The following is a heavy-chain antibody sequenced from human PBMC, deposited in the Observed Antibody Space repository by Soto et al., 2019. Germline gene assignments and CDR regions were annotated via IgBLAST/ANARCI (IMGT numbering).Heavy chain of an antibody. Sequence: EVQLVESGGGLVQPGRSLRLSCAASGFTFDDYAMHWVRQAPGKGLEWVSGISWNSGSIGYADSVKGRFTISRDNAKNSLYLQMNSLRAEDTALYYCAKAFTVYLGAAFDIWGQGTMVTVSS. CDR2: ISWNSGSI. V-gene: IGHV3-9*01. J-gene: IGHJ3*02. CDR1: GFTFDDYA. CDR3: AKAFTVYLGAAFDI. D-gene: IGHD4-17*01.